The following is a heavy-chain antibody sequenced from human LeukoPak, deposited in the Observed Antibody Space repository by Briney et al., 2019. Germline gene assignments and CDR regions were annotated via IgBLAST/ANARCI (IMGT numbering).Heavy chain of an antibody. Sequence: GGSLRLSCTASGFTFSNYWMTWVRQAPGKGLEWVASIKQDGSEKQYVGSVRGRFTISRDNAKNVLDLQMDSLTAEDTALYYCVKDIHYFQSDYWGQGTLVTVSS. V-gene: IGHV3-7*01. CDR3: VKDIHYFQSDY. CDR1: GFTFSNYW. CDR2: IKQDGSEK. J-gene: IGHJ4*02. D-gene: IGHD3-10*01.